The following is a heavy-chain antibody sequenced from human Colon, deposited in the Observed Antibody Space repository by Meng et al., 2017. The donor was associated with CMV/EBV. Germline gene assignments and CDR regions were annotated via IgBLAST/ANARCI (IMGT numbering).Heavy chain of an antibody. Sequence: GSRKISGAASGFTFSSYSMNWVRQAPGKGLEWVSSISSSSSYIYYADSVKGRFTISRDNAKNSLYLQMNSLRAEDTAVYYCARGMRVGGAFDIWGQGTMVTVSS. CDR3: ARGMRVGGAFDI. CDR1: GFTFSSYS. V-gene: IGHV3-21*01. J-gene: IGHJ3*02. CDR2: ISSSSSYI.